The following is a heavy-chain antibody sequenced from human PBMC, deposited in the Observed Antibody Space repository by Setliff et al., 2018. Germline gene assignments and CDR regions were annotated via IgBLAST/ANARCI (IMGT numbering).Heavy chain of an antibody. CDR3: ARLVMRGTIDFFDY. V-gene: IGHV3-7*03. J-gene: IGHJ4*02. D-gene: IGHD1-1*01. CDR1: GFTFSSYR. Sequence: GGSLRLSCAASGFTFSSYRMHWVRQAPGKGLEWVANIERDGSKRSYVDSVKGRFTTSRDNAKNSLYLEMNGLRAEDTAVYYCARLVMRGTIDFFDYWGQGILVTVSS. CDR2: IERDGSKR.